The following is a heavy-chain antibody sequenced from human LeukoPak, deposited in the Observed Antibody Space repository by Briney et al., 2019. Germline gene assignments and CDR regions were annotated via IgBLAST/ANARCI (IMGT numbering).Heavy chain of an antibody. V-gene: IGHV1-2*02. J-gene: IGHJ4*02. Sequence: ASVKVSCKASGYTFTGYYMHWVRQAPGQGLEWMGWINPNSGCTNYAQKFQGRVTMNRDTSISTAYMELSRLRSDVTAVYYCAPGSSSIHFDYWGQGTLVTVSS. CDR1: GYTFTGYY. CDR3: APGSSSIHFDY. CDR2: INPNSGCT. D-gene: IGHD6-13*01.